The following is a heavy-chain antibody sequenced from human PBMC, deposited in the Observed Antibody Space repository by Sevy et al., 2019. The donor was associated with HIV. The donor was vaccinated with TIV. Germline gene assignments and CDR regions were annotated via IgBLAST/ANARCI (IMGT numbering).Heavy chain of an antibody. Sequence: GGSLRLSCSAFGFNFQTFGMHWVRQAPGKGPEWLAVISSDGINHNYAASVKGRFTIYRDNDKSLLFLQMNSLTPNDAAVYFCTKESLRGTYIRGDFDHWGQGTLVTVSS. CDR1: GFNFQTFG. J-gene: IGHJ4*02. V-gene: IGHV3-30*18. CDR3: TKESLRGTYIRGDFDH. D-gene: IGHD3-10*02. CDR2: ISSDGINH.